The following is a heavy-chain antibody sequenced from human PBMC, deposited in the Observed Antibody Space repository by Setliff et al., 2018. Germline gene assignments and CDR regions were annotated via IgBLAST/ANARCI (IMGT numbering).Heavy chain of an antibody. J-gene: IGHJ4*02. CDR1: GGSISSGSYY. D-gene: IGHD3-3*01. Sequence: KASETLSLTCTVSGGSISSGSYYWSWIRQPAGKGLEWIGHIYTSGSTNYNPSLKSRVTISVDTSKNQFSLKLSSVTAADTAVYYCARRETYYNFWSGYYAYWGQGTLVTVSS. V-gene: IGHV4-61*09. CDR3: ARRETYYNFWSGYYAY. CDR2: IYTSGST.